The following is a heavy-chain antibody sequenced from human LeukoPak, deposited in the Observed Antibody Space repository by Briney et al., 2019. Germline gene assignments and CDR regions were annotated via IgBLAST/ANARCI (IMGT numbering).Heavy chain of an antibody. J-gene: IGHJ6*03. CDR3: ARVPDSYYYYYMDV. CDR2: ISSTSGYI. Sequence: PGGSLRLSCEVSGFTFSSYSMCWVRQAPGKGLEWVSSISSTSGYINYADSVKGRLTISRDNAKNSLYLQMSSLRAEDTAVYYCARVPDSYYYYYMDVWGKGTTATVSS. CDR1: GFTFSSYS. V-gene: IGHV3-21*01.